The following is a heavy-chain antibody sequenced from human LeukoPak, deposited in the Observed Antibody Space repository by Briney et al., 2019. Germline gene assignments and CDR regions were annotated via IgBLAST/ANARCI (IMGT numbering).Heavy chain of an antibody. CDR3: VKGSLADYYDSTWGVY. CDR2: ISSNGGST. D-gene: IGHD3-22*01. V-gene: IGHV3-64D*06. CDR1: GFTFSSYA. Sequence: GGSLRLSCSASGFTFSSYAMHWVRQAPGKGLEYVSAISSNGGSTYYADSVKGRFTISRDNFKNTLYLQMSSLRAEDTAVYYCVKGSLADYYDSTWGVYWGQGTLVTVSS. J-gene: IGHJ4*02.